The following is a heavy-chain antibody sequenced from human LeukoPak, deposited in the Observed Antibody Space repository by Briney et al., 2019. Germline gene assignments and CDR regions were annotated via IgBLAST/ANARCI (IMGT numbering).Heavy chain of an antibody. CDR1: GYTFTSFG. V-gene: IGHV1-18*04. J-gene: IGHJ1*01. CDR3: ARDLPFEGVLEWLLEY. D-gene: IGHD3-3*01. Sequence: ASVKVSCKASGYTFTSFGITWVRQAPGQGLEWIGWISNFDAKTNYAQKFDGRVTMTTDSSTSTAYLELIRLKSDDTAVYYCARDLPFEGVLEWLLEYWGQGTLVTVSS. CDR2: ISNFDAKT.